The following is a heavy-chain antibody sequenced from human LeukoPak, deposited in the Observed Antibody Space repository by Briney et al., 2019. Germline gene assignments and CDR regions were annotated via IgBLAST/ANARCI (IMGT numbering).Heavy chain of an antibody. J-gene: IGHJ6*02. CDR1: GGSFSGYY. Sequence: SETLSLTCAVYGGSFSGYYWGWIRQPPGKGLEWIGEINHSGSTNYNPSLKSRVTISVDTSKNQFSLKLSSVTAADTAVYYCARGVGHPLADYYYYGMDVWGQGTTVTVSS. CDR3: ARGVGHPLADYYYYGMDV. V-gene: IGHV4-34*01. D-gene: IGHD3/OR15-3a*01. CDR2: INHSGST.